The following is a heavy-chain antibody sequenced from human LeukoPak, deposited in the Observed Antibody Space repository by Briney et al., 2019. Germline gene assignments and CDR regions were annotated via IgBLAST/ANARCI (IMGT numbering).Heavy chain of an antibody. Sequence: ASVKVSCKASGYTFTSYGISWVRQAPGQGLEWMGWIRAYNGNTNYAQKLQGRVTMTTDTSTSTAYMELRSLRSDDTAVYYCARVGEITMIVVDTDYWGQGTLVTVSS. CDR3: ARVGEITMIVVDTDY. D-gene: IGHD3-22*01. CDR2: IRAYNGNT. J-gene: IGHJ4*02. V-gene: IGHV1-18*01. CDR1: GYTFTSYG.